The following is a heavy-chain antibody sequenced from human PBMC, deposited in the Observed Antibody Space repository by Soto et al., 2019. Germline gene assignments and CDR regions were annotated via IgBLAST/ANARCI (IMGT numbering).Heavy chain of an antibody. CDR1: GYTFINYY. CDR3: VRATAARQRDYSYHYYLHI. Sequence: QVQLVQSGAEVKKPGASVKVSCKASGYTFINYYIHWVRQAPGQGLEWMGVINPNGGSTVYAQKFRGRVTLTRDTSTSTVYVELSSLRSDDTAVYFCVRATAARQRDYSYHYYLHIWGKGTTVTVSS. D-gene: IGHD6-6*01. V-gene: IGHV1-46*03. CDR2: INPNGGST. J-gene: IGHJ6*03.